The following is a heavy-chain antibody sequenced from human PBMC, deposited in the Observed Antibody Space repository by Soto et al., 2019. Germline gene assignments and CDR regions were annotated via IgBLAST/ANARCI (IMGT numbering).Heavy chain of an antibody. CDR3: ARHQSHSSSYVDP. V-gene: IGHV4-39*01. J-gene: IGHJ5*02. Sequence: PSETLSLTCTVSGGSISSGDYYWSWIRQPPGKGLEWIGHIYYSGSTYYNPSLKSRVTISVDTSKNQFSLKLSSVTAADTAVYYCARHQSHSSSYVDPWGQGTLVTVSS. D-gene: IGHD6-13*01. CDR2: IYYSGST. CDR1: GGSISSGDYY.